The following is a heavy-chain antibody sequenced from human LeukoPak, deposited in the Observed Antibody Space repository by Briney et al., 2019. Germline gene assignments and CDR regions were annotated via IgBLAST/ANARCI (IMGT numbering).Heavy chain of an antibody. CDR1: GFTHDDYA. CDR2: SSWNSGSI. D-gene: IGHD3-10*01. CDR3: AKGLGSFPFSP. J-gene: IGHJ5*02. Sequence: GGSLRLSCAASGFTHDDYAMHLVRQAAGKGLEWVSGSSWNSGSIGYADSVKGRFTISRDNAKNSLYLQMNSLRAEDTALYYCAKGLGSFPFSPWGQGTLVTVSS. V-gene: IGHV3-9*01.